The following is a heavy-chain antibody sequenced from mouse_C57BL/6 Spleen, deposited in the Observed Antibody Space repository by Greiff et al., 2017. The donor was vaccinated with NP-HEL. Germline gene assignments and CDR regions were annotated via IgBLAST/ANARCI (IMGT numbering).Heavy chain of an antibody. Sequence: VQLQQPGAELVRPGSSVKLSCKASGYTFTSYWMHWVKQRPIQGLEWIGNIDPSDSETHYNQKFKDKATLTVDKSSSTAYMQLSSLTSEDSAVYYCARSAPHYYGSSLDYAMDYWGQGTSVTVSS. CDR1: GYTFTSYW. D-gene: IGHD1-1*01. CDR3: ARSAPHYYGSSLDYAMDY. J-gene: IGHJ4*01. V-gene: IGHV1-52*01. CDR2: IDPSDSET.